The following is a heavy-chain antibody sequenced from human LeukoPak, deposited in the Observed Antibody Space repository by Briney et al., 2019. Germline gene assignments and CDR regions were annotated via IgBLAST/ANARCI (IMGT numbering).Heavy chain of an antibody. CDR3: ARVDSSGWYRGPTPRYYYYGMDV. CDR1: GYTFTSYA. V-gene: IGHV1-69*13. J-gene: IGHJ6*02. CDR2: IIPIFGTA. D-gene: IGHD6-19*01. Sequence: GASVKVSCKASGYTFTSYAMNWVRQAPGQGLEWMGGIIPIFGTANYAQKFQGRVTITADESTSTAYMELSSLRSEDTAVYYCARVDSSGWYRGPTPRYYYYGMDVWGQGTTVTVSS.